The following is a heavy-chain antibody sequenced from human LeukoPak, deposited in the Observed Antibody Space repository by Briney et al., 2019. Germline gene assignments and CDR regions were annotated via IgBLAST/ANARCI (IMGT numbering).Heavy chain of an antibody. J-gene: IGHJ4*02. CDR3: AKDLGCSSTSCYSDY. D-gene: IGHD2-2*01. CDR2: ITGSGDNT. Sequence: GGSLRLSCAASGFTFSSYAMSWVRQAPGKGLEWVSTITGSGDNTYYADSVKGRLTISRDNSKNTLYLQMNSLRAEDTAVYYCAKDLGCSSTSCYSDYWGQGTLVTVSS. V-gene: IGHV3-23*01. CDR1: GFTFSSYA.